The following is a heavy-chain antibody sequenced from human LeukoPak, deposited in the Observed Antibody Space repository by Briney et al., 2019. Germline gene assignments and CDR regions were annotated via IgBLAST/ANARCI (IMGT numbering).Heavy chain of an antibody. CDR1: GFTFGDYA. Sequence: GGSLRLSCTASGFTFGDYAMSWVRQAPGKGLEWVGFIRSKAYGGTTEYAASVKGRFTISRDDSKSIAYLHMNSLKTEDTAVYYCSGDGGGFDYWGQGTLVTVSS. CDR2: IRSKAYGGTT. V-gene: IGHV3-49*04. D-gene: IGHD3-16*01. J-gene: IGHJ4*02. CDR3: SGDGGGFDY.